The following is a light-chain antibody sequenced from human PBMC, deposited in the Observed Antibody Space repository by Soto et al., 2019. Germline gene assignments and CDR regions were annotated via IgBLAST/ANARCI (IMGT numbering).Light chain of an antibody. J-gene: IGKJ1*01. Sequence: EIVMTQSPAPLSVSPGERATVSCRASESVSNNLAWYQQKPGQSPRLLTYAASTRATGIPARFSGSGSGAEFTLTISNLQSEDFAIYYCQQYNNWPPGTFGQGTKVEVK. CDR1: ESVSNN. CDR3: QQYNNWPPGT. CDR2: AAS. V-gene: IGKV3-15*01.